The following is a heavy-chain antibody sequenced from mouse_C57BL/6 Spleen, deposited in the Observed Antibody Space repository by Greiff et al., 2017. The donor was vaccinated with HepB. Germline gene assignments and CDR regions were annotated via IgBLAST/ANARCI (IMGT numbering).Heavy chain of an antibody. CDR1: GYAFTNYL. V-gene: IGHV1-54*01. CDR2: INPGSGGT. J-gene: IGHJ4*01. CDR3: AREESRAMDY. D-gene: IGHD6-2*01. Sequence: QVQLQQSGAELVRPGTSVKVSCKASGYAFTNYLIEWVKQRPGQGLEWIGVINPGSGGTNYNEKFKGKATLTADKSSSTAYMQLSSLTSEDSAVYFCAREESRAMDYWGQGTSVTVSS.